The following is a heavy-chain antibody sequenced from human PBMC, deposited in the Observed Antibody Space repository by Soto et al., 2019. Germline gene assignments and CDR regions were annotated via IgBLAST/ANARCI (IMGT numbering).Heavy chain of an antibody. J-gene: IGHJ4*02. Sequence: PGESLQLSFTASGCIFIDYWIGWVRPMPGKGLEWMGIVYPRDSDTRYSPSFQGQVTISADRSTGTAFLQWRSLKASDTALYYCARPPLPGYSIHFNSWGQGTLVTVSS. CDR1: GCIFIDYW. V-gene: IGHV5-51*01. CDR3: ARPPLPGYSIHFNS. CDR2: VYPRDSDT. D-gene: IGHD2-15*01.